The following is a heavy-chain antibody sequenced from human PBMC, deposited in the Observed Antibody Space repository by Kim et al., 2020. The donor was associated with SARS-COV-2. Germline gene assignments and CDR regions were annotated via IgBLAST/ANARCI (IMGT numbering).Heavy chain of an antibody. Sequence: GGSLRLSCAASGFTFSSYGMHWVRQAPGKGLEWVSVVWYDESDKYYADSVKGRFTISRDNSKNTLYLQMNSLRAEDTAVYFCAKTRAPRYSGYDASDYWG. CDR3: AKTRAPRYSGYDASDY. CDR1: GFTFSSYG. D-gene: IGHD5-12*01. CDR2: VWYDESDK. J-gene: IGHJ4*01. V-gene: IGHV3-33*06.